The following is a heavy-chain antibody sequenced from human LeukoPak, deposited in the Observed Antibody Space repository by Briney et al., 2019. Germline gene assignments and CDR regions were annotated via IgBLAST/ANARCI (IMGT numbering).Heavy chain of an antibody. V-gene: IGHV1-8*01. CDR3: ATRNCYGGSCYSLDY. CDR2: MNPNSGNT. J-gene: IGHJ4*02. CDR1: GYTFTSYD. Sequence: ASVKVSCKASGYTFTSYDINWVRQATGQGLEWMGWMNPNSGNTGYAQKFQGRVTMTRNTSISTAYMELSSLRSGDTAGYYFATRNCYGGSCYSLDYWGQGTLVTVSS. D-gene: IGHD2-15*01.